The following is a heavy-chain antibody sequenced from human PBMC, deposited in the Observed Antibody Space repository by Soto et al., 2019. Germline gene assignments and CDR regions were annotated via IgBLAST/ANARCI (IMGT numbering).Heavy chain of an antibody. CDR2: IKSKTDGGTT. V-gene: IGHV3-15*01. CDR3: TTDPAPQMYYDFWSGYPNY. J-gene: IGHJ4*02. D-gene: IGHD3-3*01. CDR1: GFTFSNAW. Sequence: EVQLVESGGGLVKPGGSLRLSCAASGFTFSNAWMSWVRQAPGKGLEWVGRIKSKTDGGTTDYAAPVKGRFTISRDDSKNTRYLQMNSLKTEDTAVYYCTTDPAPQMYYDFWSGYPNYWGQGTLVTVSS.